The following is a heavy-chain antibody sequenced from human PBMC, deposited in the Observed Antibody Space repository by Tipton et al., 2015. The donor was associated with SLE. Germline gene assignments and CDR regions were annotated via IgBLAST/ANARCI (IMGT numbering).Heavy chain of an antibody. Sequence: TLSLTCTVSGDSISSTSYYWGWIRQPPGKGLEWIGTIYYSGSISYNPSLKSRVTISIDTSKNHFSLKLTSVTAADTAVYYYARAGAMGAVADYWGQGTLVTVSS. D-gene: IGHD1-26*01. CDR3: ARAGAMGAVADY. J-gene: IGHJ4*02. CDR2: IYYSGSI. V-gene: IGHV4-39*07. CDR1: GDSISSTSYY.